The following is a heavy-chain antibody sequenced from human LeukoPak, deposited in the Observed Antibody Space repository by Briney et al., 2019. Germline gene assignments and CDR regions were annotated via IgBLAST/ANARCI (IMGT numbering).Heavy chain of an antibody. J-gene: IGHJ4*02. D-gene: IGHD7-27*01. Sequence: ASVKVSCKASGYTFTGYYMHWVRQAPGQGLEWMGWINPNSGGTNYAQKFQGRVAMSRDTSISTASMELSWLTSDDTAVYYCARDLSSTPNWEFDYWGQGTLVTVSS. CDR2: INPNSGGT. CDR3: ARDLSSTPNWEFDY. V-gene: IGHV1-2*02. CDR1: GYTFTGYY.